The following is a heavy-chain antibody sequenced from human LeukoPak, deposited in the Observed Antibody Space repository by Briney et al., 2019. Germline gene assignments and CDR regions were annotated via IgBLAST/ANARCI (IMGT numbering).Heavy chain of an antibody. J-gene: IGHJ6*03. V-gene: IGHV4-34*01. CDR3: ARRSRYSFDNGFYTYNYYFMDV. CDR2: VSHVEGT. D-gene: IGHD5-18*01. CDR1: GEPFSIYF. Sequence: SETLSLTCAVVGEPFSIYFWTWIRQAPGKGLEWIGEVSHVEGTNYNPSLESRVTISIDPSKNHFSLKLTSVSAADTAVYYCARRSRYSFDNGFYTYNYYFMDVWGRGTTVIISS.